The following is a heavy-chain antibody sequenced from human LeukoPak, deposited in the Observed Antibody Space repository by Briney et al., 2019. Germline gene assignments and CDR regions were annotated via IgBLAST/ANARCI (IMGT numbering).Heavy chain of an antibody. CDR2: IYTSGNT. CDR1: GASISSYS. J-gene: IGHJ4*02. CDR3: AGGGPPKNYYDTSGQPLDY. Sequence: PSETLSLTCTVSGASISSYSWSWIRQPAGKGLEWIGRIYTSGNTNYNPSLKSRVTMSLDTSKNQFSLRLSSVTAADTAFYYCAGGGPPKNYYDTSGQPLDYWGQGTLVTVSS. D-gene: IGHD3-22*01. V-gene: IGHV4-4*07.